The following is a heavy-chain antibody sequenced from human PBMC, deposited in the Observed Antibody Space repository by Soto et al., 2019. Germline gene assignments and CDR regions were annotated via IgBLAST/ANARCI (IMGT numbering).Heavy chain of an antibody. CDR3: ARGRGICGYRY. CDR1: GFTFSSYW. CDR2: IKQDGSEK. V-gene: IGHV3-7*03. Sequence: GXLRLSCASSGFTFSSYWMSWVRQAPGKGLGWVANIKQDGSEKYYVDSVKGRFTISRDNAKNSLYLQMNSLRAEDTAVYYCARGRGICGYRYWGQGTLVTVSS. D-gene: IGHD5-18*01. J-gene: IGHJ4*02.